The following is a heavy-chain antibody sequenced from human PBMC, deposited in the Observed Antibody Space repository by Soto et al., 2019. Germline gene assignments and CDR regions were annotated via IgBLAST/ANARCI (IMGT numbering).Heavy chain of an antibody. CDR2: INPSGGST. Sequence: QVQLVQSGAEVKKPGASVKVSCKASGYTFTSYYMHWVRQAPGQGLEWMGIINPSGGSTSYAQKFQDRGTMTRDTSKSTVYMELSRLRSEDTAVYYSAREGGGVYLELRNADFDYWGQGTLVTVSS. V-gene: IGHV1-46*03. CDR3: AREGGGVYLELRNADFDY. CDR1: GYTFTSYY. J-gene: IGHJ4*02. D-gene: IGHD1-7*01.